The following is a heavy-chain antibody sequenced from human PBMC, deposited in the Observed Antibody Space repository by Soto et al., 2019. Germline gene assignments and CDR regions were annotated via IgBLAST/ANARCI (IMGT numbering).Heavy chain of an antibody. V-gene: IGHV3-64D*06. J-gene: IGHJ5*02. D-gene: IGHD2-15*01. CDR2: ISSNGGST. Sequence: GGSLRLSCSASGFTFSSYAMHWVRQAPGKGLEYVSAISSNGGSTYYADSVKGRFTISRDNSKNTLYLQMSSLRAEDTAVYYCVKARCSAPSCNWLDPWGQGTLVTVSS. CDR3: VKARCSAPSCNWLDP. CDR1: GFTFSSYA.